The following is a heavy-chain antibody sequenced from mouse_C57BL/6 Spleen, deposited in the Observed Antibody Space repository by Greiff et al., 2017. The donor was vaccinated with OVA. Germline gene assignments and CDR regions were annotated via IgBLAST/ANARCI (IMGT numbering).Heavy chain of an antibody. J-gene: IGHJ1*03. CDR3: ARKGWLLPYWYFGV. CDR2: IDPSDSYT. V-gene: IGHV1-50*01. CDR1: GYTFTSYW. Sequence: QVQLQQPGAELVKPGASVKLSCKASGYTFTSYWMQWVKQRPGQGLEWIGEIDPSDSYTNYNQKFKGKATLTVDTSSSTAYMQLSSLTSEDSAVYYCARKGWLLPYWYFGVWGTGTTVTVSS. D-gene: IGHD2-3*01.